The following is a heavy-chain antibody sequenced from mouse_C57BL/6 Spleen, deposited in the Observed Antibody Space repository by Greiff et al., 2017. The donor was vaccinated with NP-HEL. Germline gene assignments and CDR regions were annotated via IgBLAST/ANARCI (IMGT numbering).Heavy chain of an antibody. CDR2: INPNNGGT. CDR1: GYTFTDYN. J-gene: IGHJ2*01. D-gene: IGHD2-4*01. Sequence: EVQLQQSGPELVKPGASVKIPCKASGYTFTDYNMDWVKQSHGKSLEWIGDINPNNGGTIYNQTFKGKATLNVDKSSSTAYMELRSLTSEDTAVYYCSRMGDYDDYFDYWGQGTTLTVSS. CDR3: SRMGDYDDYFDY. V-gene: IGHV1-18*01.